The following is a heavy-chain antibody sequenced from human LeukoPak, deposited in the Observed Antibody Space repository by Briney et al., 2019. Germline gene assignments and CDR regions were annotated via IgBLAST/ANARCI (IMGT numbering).Heavy chain of an antibody. CDR1: GFNFSHYA. CDR2: IKSKTDGGTT. V-gene: IGHV3-15*01. J-gene: IGHJ4*02. Sequence: GGSLRLSCAASGFNFSHYALHWVRQAPGKGLERVGRIKSKTDGGTTDYAAPVKGRFTISRDDSKNTLYLQMNSLKTEDTAVYYCTTESVLRFLEPVFDYWGQGTLVTVSS. CDR3: TTESVLRFLEPVFDY. D-gene: IGHD3-3*01.